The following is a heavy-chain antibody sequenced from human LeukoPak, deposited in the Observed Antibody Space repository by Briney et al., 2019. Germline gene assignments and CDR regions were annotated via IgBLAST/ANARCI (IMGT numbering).Heavy chain of an antibody. V-gene: IGHV3-11*01. Sequence: GGSLRLFCAASGFSFKDCYFSWIRQAPGKGLEWVSFINVNGAAMYYADSVKGRFTISRDNAKNSIYLEMNSLRAEDTAVYYCARGPRILAAGSYYFDYWGQGSLVTVSS. CDR2: INVNGAAM. CDR1: GFSFKDCY. J-gene: IGHJ4*02. CDR3: ARGPRILAAGSYYFDY. D-gene: IGHD6-13*01.